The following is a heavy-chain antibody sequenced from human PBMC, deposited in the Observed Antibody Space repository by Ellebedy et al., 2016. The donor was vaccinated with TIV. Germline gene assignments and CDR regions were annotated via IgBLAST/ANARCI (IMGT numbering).Heavy chain of an antibody. V-gene: IGHV4-59*01. J-gene: IGHJ3*02. CDR3: ARAPPTVAFDI. CDR2: IYYSGSTNYT. CDR1: GGSITSYY. D-gene: IGHD4-17*01. Sequence: MPSETLSLTCTVSGGSITSYYWRWIRQPQGQGMDYIGFIYYSGSTNYTNYNPSLKSRVTISVDTSKNQFSLKLRSVTAADTAVYYCARAPPTVAFDIWGQGTMVTVSS.